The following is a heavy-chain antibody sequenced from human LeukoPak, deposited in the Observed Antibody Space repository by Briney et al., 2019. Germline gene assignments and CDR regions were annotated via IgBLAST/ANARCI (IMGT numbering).Heavy chain of an antibody. D-gene: IGHD6-19*01. CDR3: ARDSGVRSSGWTDAFDI. V-gene: IGHV1-69*13. CDR2: IIPIFGTA. J-gene: IGHJ3*02. CDR1: GGTFSSYA. Sequence: ASVKVSCKASGGTFSSYAISWVRQAPGQGLEWMGGIIPIFGTANYAQKFQGRVTITADESTSTAYMELSSLRSEDTAVYYCARDSGVRSSGWTDAFDIWGQGTMVTVSS.